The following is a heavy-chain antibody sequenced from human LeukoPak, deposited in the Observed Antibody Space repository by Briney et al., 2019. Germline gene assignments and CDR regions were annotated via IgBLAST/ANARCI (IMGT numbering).Heavy chain of an antibody. Sequence: GASVKVSCKASGYTFNVYYIHWVRQAPGQGLEWMGWINPNSDGTKYAQKFQGRVTMTRDTSISTAYMELSRLRSDDTALYYCVRSIKTKGDYWGQGNLVTVSS. D-gene: IGHD2-21*01. J-gene: IGHJ4*02. CDR2: INPNSDGT. CDR1: GYTFNVYY. CDR3: VRSIKTKGDY. V-gene: IGHV1-2*02.